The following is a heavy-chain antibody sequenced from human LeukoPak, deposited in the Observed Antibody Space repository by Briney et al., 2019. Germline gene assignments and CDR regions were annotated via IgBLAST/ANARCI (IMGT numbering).Heavy chain of an antibody. J-gene: IGHJ4*02. CDR3: ARESAVAGITALDY. CDR2: MYNSVSP. Sequence: PSETLSLTCAVSGYSISSGYYWTWIRQPAGKGLEWIGRMYNSVSPNYNPSLKSRVTMSVDTSKNQVSLRLTSVTAADTAVYYCARESAVAGITALDYWGQGTLATVSS. D-gene: IGHD6-19*01. V-gene: IGHV4-4*07. CDR1: GYSISSGYY.